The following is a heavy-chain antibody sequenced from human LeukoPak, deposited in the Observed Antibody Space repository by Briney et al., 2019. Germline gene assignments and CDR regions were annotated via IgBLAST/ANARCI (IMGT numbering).Heavy chain of an antibody. CDR1: GFSFSGHW. V-gene: IGHV3-74*01. CDR2: ISPTGSTT. CDR3: AKEWGLDY. Sequence: GGSLRLSCTASGFSFSGHWMHWARQLPGEGLVWVSRISPTGSTTSYADSVKGRFTVSRDNAKNTLYLQVNNLRAEDTAVYYCAKEWGLDYWGQGTLVTVSS. J-gene: IGHJ4*02. D-gene: IGHD3-3*01.